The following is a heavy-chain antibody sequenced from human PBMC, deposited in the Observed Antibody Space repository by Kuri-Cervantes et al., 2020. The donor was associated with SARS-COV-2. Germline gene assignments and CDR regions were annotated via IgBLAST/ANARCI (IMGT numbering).Heavy chain of an antibody. V-gene: IGHV3-21*01. CDR1: GFSFSTYA. CDR2: ISSESAYI. Sequence: GGSLRLSCAASGFSFSTYAMTWVRQARGKGLEWVSSISSESAYIYYADSVKGRFTISRDNAKNSLYLQMNSLRAEDTAVYYCARAPDIVVVPAAIDRRIYYYGMDVWGQGTTVTVSS. J-gene: IGHJ6*02. CDR3: ARAPDIVVVPAAIDRRIYYYGMDV. D-gene: IGHD2-2*01.